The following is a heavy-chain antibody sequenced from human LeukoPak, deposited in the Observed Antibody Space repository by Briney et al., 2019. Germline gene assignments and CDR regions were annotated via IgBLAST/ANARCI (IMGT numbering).Heavy chain of an antibody. J-gene: IGHJ3*02. V-gene: IGHV3-21*01. CDR1: GFTFSTYA. CDR2: ISSTSNYI. D-gene: IGHD1-26*01. Sequence: GGSLRLSRAASGFTFSTYAISWVRQAPGKGLEWVSCISSTSNYIFYADSVRGRFTISRDNAKNSLYLQMDSLRAEDTAVYYCARGGIITSYAFEIWGQGAMVTVSS. CDR3: ARGGIITSYAFEI.